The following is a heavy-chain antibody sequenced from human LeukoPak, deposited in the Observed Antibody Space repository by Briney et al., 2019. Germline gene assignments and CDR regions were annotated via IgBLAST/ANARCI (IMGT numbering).Heavy chain of an antibody. D-gene: IGHD3-10*01. CDR2: INPNSGGT. CDR3: ARWFGELLGSWFDP. CDR1: EYTFTGYY. Sequence: GASVKVSCKASEYTFTGYYMHWVRQAPGQGLEWMGWINPNSGGTNYAQKFQGRVTMTRDTSISTAYMELSRLRSDDTAVYYCARWFGELLGSWFDPWGQGTLVTVSS. J-gene: IGHJ5*02. V-gene: IGHV1-2*02.